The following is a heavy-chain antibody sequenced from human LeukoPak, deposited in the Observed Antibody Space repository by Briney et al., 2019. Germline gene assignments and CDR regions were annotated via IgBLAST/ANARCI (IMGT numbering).Heavy chain of an antibody. CDR2: IYYSGST. CDR3: ARAKAGTIYYFDY. J-gene: IGHJ4*02. Sequence: PSETLSLTCTVSGGSISSSSYYWGWIRQPPGKGLERIGSIYYSGSTYYNPSLKSRVTISVDTSKNQFSLKLSSVTAADTAVYYCARAKAGTIYYFDYWGQGTLVTVSS. V-gene: IGHV4-39*01. CDR1: GGSISSSSYY. D-gene: IGHD1/OR15-1a*01.